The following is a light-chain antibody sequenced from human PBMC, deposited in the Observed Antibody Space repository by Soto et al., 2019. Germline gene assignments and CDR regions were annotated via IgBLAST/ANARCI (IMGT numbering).Light chain of an antibody. CDR2: EGS. CDR1: SSDVGSYNL. J-gene: IGLJ2*01. V-gene: IGLV2-23*01. Sequence: QSALTQAASVSGSPGQSITISCTGTSSDVGSYNLVSWYQQHPGKAPKLMIYEGSKRPSGVSNRFSGSKSGNTASLTISGLQPEDEADYYCCSYAGSRTYVVFGGGTKLTVL. CDR3: CSYAGSRTYVV.